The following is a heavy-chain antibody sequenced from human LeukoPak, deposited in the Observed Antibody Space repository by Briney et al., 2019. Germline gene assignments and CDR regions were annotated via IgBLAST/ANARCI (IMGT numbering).Heavy chain of an antibody. CDR3: TRADNQEFDQ. J-gene: IGHJ4*02. CDR2: INCADGAA. D-gene: IGHD5-24*01. Sequence: ASVKVSCKASGYIFTNFFMHRVRQGPGQGLEWMGIINCADGAASYAQKFQGRFTMTRDTSTSTVFMELSSLRSDDTAVYFCTRADNQEFDQWGQGTLVTVSS. V-gene: IGHV1-46*01. CDR1: GYIFTNFF.